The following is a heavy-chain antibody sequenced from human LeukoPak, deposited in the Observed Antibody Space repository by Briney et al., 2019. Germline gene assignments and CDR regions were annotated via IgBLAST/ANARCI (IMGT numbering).Heavy chain of an antibody. CDR1: GFTFTSYG. V-gene: IGHV3-30*02. J-gene: IGHJ4*02. CDR2: IPYDGSNK. D-gene: IGHD4-23*01. Sequence: GGSLRLSCAASGFTFTSYGLHWVRQAPGKGLEWVTFIPYDGSNKYYADSVKGRFTISRDDSKNTLYLQMNSLRAEDTAIYYCAKDDSGGAAFDYWGQGSLVTVSS. CDR3: AKDDSGGAAFDY.